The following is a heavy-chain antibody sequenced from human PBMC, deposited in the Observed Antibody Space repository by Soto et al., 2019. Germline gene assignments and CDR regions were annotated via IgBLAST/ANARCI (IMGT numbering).Heavy chain of an antibody. D-gene: IGHD3-10*01. J-gene: IGHJ6*02. CDR1: GYTFTGYY. Sequence: ASVKVSCKASGYTFTGYYMHWVRQAPGQGLEWMGWINPNSGGTNYAQKFQGWVTMTRDTSISTAYMELSRLRSDDTAVYYCVRETYYYGSGSYLYYYGMDVWGQGTTVTVSS. CDR2: INPNSGGT. CDR3: VRETYYYGSGSYLYYYGMDV. V-gene: IGHV1-2*04.